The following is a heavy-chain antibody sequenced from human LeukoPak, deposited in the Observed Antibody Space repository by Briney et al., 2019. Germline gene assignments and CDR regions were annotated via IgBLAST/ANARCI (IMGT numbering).Heavy chain of an antibody. CDR1: GYTFTSYG. CDR3: ARDLWNFYDDSGYNRDFDS. CDR2: ISPYNGNT. D-gene: IGHD3-22*01. V-gene: IGHV1-18*01. J-gene: IGHJ5*01. Sequence: ASVTVSFKASGYTFTSYGISWVRQAPGQGLEWMGWISPYNGNTNYAKKLQGRITVTKDTSKSTVYMELRNLRSDDTAVYYCARDLWNFYDDSGYNRDFDSWGQGTLVTVSS.